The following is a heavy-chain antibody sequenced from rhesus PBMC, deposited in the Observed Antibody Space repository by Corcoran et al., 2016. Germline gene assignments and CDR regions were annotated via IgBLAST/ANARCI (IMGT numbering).Heavy chain of an antibody. CDR1: GGSVSGGYD. D-gene: IGHD6-37*01. CDR3: ASPPRWDGLDS. V-gene: IGHV4-76*01. CDR2: IYGSSGST. J-gene: IGHJ6*01. Sequence: VQLQESGPGVVKPSETLSLTCAVSGGSVSGGYDWSCIRQPPGKGLEWIGYIYGSSGSTNYNPSLKNRVTISKDASKNEFFRKLSSVTAADTAGYYCASPPRWDGLDSWGQGVVVTVSS.